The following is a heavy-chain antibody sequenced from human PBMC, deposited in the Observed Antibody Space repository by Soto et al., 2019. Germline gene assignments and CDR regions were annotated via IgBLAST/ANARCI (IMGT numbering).Heavy chain of an antibody. CDR2: IIPIFGTA. V-gene: IGHV1-69*13. CDR3: ARGNADRYYYYGMDV. J-gene: IGHJ6*02. Sequence: SVKVSCKASGGTFSSYAISWVRQAPGQGLESMGGIIPIFGTANYAQKFQGRVTITADESTSTAYMELSSLRSEDTAVYYCARGNADRYYYYGMDVWGQGTTVTVSS. D-gene: IGHD4-4*01. CDR1: GGTFSSYA.